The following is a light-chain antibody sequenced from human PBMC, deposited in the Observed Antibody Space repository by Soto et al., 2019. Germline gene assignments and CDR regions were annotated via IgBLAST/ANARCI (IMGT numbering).Light chain of an antibody. CDR2: DVS. Sequence: QSVLTQPRSVSGSPGQSVTISCTGTSSDVGGYNYVSWYQQHPGKAPKVIIYDVSKRPSGVPDRFSGSKSGNTASLTISGLQAEDEADYYCCTYAGSYTYVFGGGTKLTVL. CDR1: SSDVGGYNY. CDR3: CTYAGSYTYV. J-gene: IGLJ1*01. V-gene: IGLV2-11*01.